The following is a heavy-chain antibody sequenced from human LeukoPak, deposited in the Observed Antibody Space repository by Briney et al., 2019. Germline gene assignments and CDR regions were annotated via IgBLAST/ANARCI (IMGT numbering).Heavy chain of an antibody. J-gene: IGHJ4*02. D-gene: IGHD3-10*02. CDR1: GHSTTRGYY. CDR2: FFQSQKS. Sequence: PSETLSLTCDISGHSTTRGYYWAWFRQAPGKGPEWIATFFQSQKSFYNASLESRFIMSLDTSKSQFSLNLTSVTAAETAVYYCARVLPVPYLLDSWGQGTHVTVSS. V-gene: IGHV4-38-2*01. CDR3: ARVLPVPYLLDS.